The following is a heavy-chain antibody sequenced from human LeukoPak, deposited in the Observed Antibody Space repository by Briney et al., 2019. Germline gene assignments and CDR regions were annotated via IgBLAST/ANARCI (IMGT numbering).Heavy chain of an antibody. D-gene: IGHD1-26*01. CDR3: ARSGVGSTTSVADDY. V-gene: IGHV1-69*13. CDR2: IIPIFGTA. J-gene: IGHJ4*02. CDR1: GGTFSSYA. Sequence: ASVKVSCKASGGTFSSYAISWVRQAPGQGLEWMGGIIPIFGTANYAQKFQGRVTITADESTSTAYMELSSLRSEDTAVYYCARSGVGSTTSVADDYWGQGTLVTVS.